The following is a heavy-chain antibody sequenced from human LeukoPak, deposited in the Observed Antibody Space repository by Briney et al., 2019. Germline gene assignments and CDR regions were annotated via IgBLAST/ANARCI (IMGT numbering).Heavy chain of an antibody. V-gene: IGHV3-15*01. CDR2: ITSKTDGGIT. CDR3: ATDESNSFFF. J-gene: IGHJ1*01. D-gene: IGHD2/OR15-2a*01. Sequence: GGSLRLSCAASGFSFTDAWMSWVRQAPGKGLEWVGRITSKTDGGITDSAAPVKGRFTVSRDDSKNTLFLQMSSLRTEDTAVYYCATDESNSFFFWGQGTLFTVSS. CDR1: GFSFTDAW.